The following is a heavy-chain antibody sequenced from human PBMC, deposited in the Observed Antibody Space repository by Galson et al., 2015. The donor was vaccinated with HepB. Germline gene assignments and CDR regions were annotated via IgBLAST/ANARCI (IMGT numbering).Heavy chain of an antibody. V-gene: IGHV3-30-3*01. CDR2: ISYDGSNK. CDR1: GFTFSSYA. CDR3: ARARGQLVDY. Sequence: LRLSCAASGFTFSSYAMHWVRQAPGKGLDWVAVISYDGSNKYYADSVKGRFTISRDNSKDTLYLQMNSLRAEDTAVYYCARARGQLVDYWGQGTLVTVSS. J-gene: IGHJ4*02. D-gene: IGHD3-10*01.